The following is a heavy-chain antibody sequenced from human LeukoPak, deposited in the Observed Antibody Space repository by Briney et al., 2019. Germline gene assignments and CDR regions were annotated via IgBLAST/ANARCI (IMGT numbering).Heavy chain of an antibody. D-gene: IGHD3-9*01. Sequence: GGSLRLSCAASGFTFSSYSMNWVRQAPGKGLEWVAVIWYDGSNKYYADSVKGRFTISRDNSKNTLYLQMSSLRAEDTAVYYCARDGPYYDILTGYPVGDYYYGMDVWGQGTTVTVSS. CDR3: ARDGPYYDILTGYPVGDYYYGMDV. CDR1: GFTFSSYS. CDR2: IWYDGSNK. V-gene: IGHV3-33*08. J-gene: IGHJ6*02.